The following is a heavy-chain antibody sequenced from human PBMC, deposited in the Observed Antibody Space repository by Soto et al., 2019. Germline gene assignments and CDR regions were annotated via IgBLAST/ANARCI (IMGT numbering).Heavy chain of an antibody. V-gene: IGHV5-51*01. D-gene: IGHD3-22*01. Sequence: PGESLKISCKGSGYSFTSYWIGWVRQMPGKGLEWMGIIYPGDSDTRYSPSFQGQVTISADKSISTAYLQWSSLKASDTAMYYCATQALKPDRPSTRSDAFDIWGQGTMVTVSS. CDR3: ATQALKPDRPSTRSDAFDI. CDR1: GYSFTSYW. CDR2: IYPGDSDT. J-gene: IGHJ3*02.